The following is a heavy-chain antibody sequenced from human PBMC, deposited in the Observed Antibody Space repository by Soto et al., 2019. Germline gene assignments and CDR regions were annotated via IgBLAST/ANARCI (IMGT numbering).Heavy chain of an antibody. V-gene: IGHV4-59*01. J-gene: IGHJ5*02. CDR1: GGSISSYY. D-gene: IGHD6-19*01. CDR2: IYYSGST. Sequence: SETLSLTCTVSGGSISSYYWSWIRQPPGKGLEWIGYIYYSGSTNYNPSLKSRVTISVDTSKNQFSLKLSSVTAADTAVYYCARLQWLAWFDPWGQGTLVTVSS. CDR3: ARLQWLAWFDP.